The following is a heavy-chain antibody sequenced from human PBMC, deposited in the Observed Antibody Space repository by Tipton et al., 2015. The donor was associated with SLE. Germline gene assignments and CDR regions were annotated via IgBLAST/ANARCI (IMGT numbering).Heavy chain of an antibody. CDR1: GGSFSGYY. D-gene: IGHD3-9*01. CDR3: ARSEDWPPQGWFDP. CDR2: INHSGST. V-gene: IGHV4-34*01. Sequence: TLSLTCAVYGGSFSGYYCSWIRQPPGKGLEWIGEINHSGSTNYNPSLKSRVTISVDTSKNQFSLKLSSVTAADTAVYYCARSEDWPPQGWFDPWGQGTLVTVSS. J-gene: IGHJ5*02.